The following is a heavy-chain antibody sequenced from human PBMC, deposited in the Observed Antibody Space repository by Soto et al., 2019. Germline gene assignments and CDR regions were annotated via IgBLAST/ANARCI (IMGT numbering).Heavy chain of an antibody. CDR1: GYTFTFRY. D-gene: IGHD1-1*01. CDR2: ITPFKSDT. V-gene: IGHV1-45*02. CDR3: ARSPFAGSDAFDI. J-gene: IGHJ3*02. Sequence: SVKVSCKASGYTFTFRYLHWVRQAPGQALEWMGWITPFKSDTNYAQKFQDRVTITRDRSVSTAYMELSNLRSDDTAMYYCARSPFAGSDAFDIWGQGTMVTVSS.